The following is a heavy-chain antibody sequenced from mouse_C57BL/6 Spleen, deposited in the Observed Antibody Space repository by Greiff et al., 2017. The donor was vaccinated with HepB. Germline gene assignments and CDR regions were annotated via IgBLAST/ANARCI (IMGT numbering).Heavy chain of an antibody. V-gene: IGHV2-5*01. D-gene: IGHD2-3*01. Sequence: VQLQQSGPGLVQPSQSLSITCTVSGFSLTSYGVHWVRQSPGKGLEWLGVIWRGGSTDYNAAFMSRLSITKDNSKSQVFLKMNSLQADDTAIYYCAKKGYDGYPYAMDYWGQGTSVTVSS. CDR1: GFSLTSYG. CDR2: IWRGGST. CDR3: AKKGYDGYPYAMDY. J-gene: IGHJ4*01.